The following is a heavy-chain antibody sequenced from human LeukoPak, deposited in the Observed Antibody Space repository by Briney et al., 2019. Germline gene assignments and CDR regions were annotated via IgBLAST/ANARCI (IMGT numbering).Heavy chain of an antibody. D-gene: IGHD6-19*01. V-gene: IGHV3-66*01. CDR2: IYSGGST. CDR3: ARDRSSGNYYYYYGMDV. J-gene: IGHJ6*02. Sequence: PGGSLRLSCAASGFTFSSYGMHWVRQAPGKGLEWVSVIYSGGSTYYADSVKGRFTISRDNSKNTLYLQMNSLRAEDTAVYYCARDRSSGNYYYYYGMDVWGQGTTVTVSS. CDR1: GFTFSSYG.